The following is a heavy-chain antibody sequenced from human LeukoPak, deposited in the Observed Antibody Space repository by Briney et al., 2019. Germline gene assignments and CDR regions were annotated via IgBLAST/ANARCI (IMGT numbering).Heavy chain of an antibody. CDR3: ARELSGDGYNPLAF. CDR2: LSSDASDI. Sequence: GGSLRLSCAASGFTFNSFSMDWVRQTPGKGLEWVSSLSSDASDIFYADSVKGRFTVSRDNAKKSLFLQMNSLRADDTAVYYCARELSGDGYNPLAFWGQGTMVTVSS. J-gene: IGHJ1*01. CDR1: GFTFNSFS. V-gene: IGHV3-21*01. D-gene: IGHD5-24*01.